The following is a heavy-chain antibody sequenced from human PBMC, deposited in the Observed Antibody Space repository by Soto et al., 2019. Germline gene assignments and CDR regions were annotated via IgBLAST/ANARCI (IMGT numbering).Heavy chain of an antibody. D-gene: IGHD3-22*01. CDR3: ARGGGSSGV. Sequence: SETLSLTCAVSGGSITSHYWSWIRQSPRKGLEWIGNINDGGGTNYNPSLRTRVTMSVDTSKNQISLILNSVTAADTAVYYCARGGGSSGVWGQGALVTVSS. V-gene: IGHV4-59*11. CDR1: GGSITSHY. CDR2: INDGGGT. J-gene: IGHJ4*02.